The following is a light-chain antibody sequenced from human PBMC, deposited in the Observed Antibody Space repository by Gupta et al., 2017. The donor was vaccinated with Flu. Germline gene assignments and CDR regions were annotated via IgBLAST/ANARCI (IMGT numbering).Light chain of an antibody. V-gene: IGLV3-21*02. CDR2: DIR. CDR3: QGWESSSDWV. Sequence: YVLTQPPSVSVAPRQTATITCGGSDLETKSVHWYQQKPGQDPVLVVYDIRDRPAGTPERFSGSISGNTATLAISRVEAGEEDDYWCQGWESSSDWVFGGGTKLTVL. CDR1: DLETKS. J-gene: IGLJ3*02.